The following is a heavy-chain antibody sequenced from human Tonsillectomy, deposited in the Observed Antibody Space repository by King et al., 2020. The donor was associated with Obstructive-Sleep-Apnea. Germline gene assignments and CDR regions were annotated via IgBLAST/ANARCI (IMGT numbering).Heavy chain of an antibody. CDR2: ISGSGGNT. Sequence: VQLVESGGGLVQPGGSLRLSCAASGFIFSSYAMTWVRQAPGKGLEWVSGISGSGGNTYYADSVKGWFTISRDNSKNTLYLQMNSLRAEDTAVYYCANRAGYSSSWGSFDPWGQGTLVTVSS. CDR1: GFIFSSYA. CDR3: ANRAGYSSSWGSFDP. J-gene: IGHJ5*02. D-gene: IGHD6-13*01. V-gene: IGHV3-23*04.